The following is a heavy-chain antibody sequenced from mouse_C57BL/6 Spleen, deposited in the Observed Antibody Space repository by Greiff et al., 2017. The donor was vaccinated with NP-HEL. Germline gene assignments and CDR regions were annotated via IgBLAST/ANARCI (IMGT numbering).Heavy chain of an antibody. Sequence: QVHVKQPGAELVKPGASVKLSCKASGYTFTSYWMQWVKQRPGQGLEWIGEIDPSDSYTNYNQKFKGKATLTVDTSSSTAYMQLSSLTSEVSAVYYCARSEPYYAMDYWGQGTSVTVSS. CDR2: IDPSDSYT. CDR1: GYTFTSYW. CDR3: ARSEPYYAMDY. J-gene: IGHJ4*01. V-gene: IGHV1-50*01.